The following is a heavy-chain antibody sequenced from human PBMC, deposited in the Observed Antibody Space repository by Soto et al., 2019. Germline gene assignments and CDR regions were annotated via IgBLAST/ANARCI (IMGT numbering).Heavy chain of an antibody. V-gene: IGHV3-73*01. CDR3: TGYSSTHGAFDI. CDR2: IRSKANSYAT. D-gene: IGHD6-13*01. CDR1: GFTFSGSA. J-gene: IGHJ3*02. Sequence: PGGSLRLSCAASGFTFSGSAMHWVRQASGKGLEWVGRIRSKANSYATAYAASVKGRFTISRDDSKNTAYLQMNSLKTEDTAVYYCTGYSSTHGAFDIWGQGTMVTVSS.